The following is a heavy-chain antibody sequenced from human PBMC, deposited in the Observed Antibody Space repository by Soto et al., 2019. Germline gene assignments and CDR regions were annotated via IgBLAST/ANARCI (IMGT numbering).Heavy chain of an antibody. CDR1: GYTFTSYD. CDR2: MNPNSGNT. Sequence: ASVKVSCKASGYTFTSYDINWVRQATGQGLEWMGWMNPNSGNTGYAQKFQGRVTMTRNTSISTAYMELSSLRSEDTAVSFCPSAPIRNCSSPSCYTVDIWGQGTVVT. J-gene: IGHJ3*02. D-gene: IGHD2-2*02. CDR3: PSAPIRNCSSPSCYTVDI. V-gene: IGHV1-8*01.